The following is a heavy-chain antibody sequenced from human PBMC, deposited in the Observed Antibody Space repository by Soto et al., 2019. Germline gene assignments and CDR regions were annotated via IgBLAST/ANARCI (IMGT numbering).Heavy chain of an antibody. J-gene: IGHJ4*02. CDR2: IKSKTDGGTT. CDR3: TTDSPAAAAGTQFDY. CDR1: GFTFSNAW. Sequence: EVQLVESGGGLVKPGGSLRLSCAASGFTFSNAWMNWVRQAPGKGLEWVGRIKSKTDGGTTDYAAPVKGRFTISRDDSKNTTYLQTDSLKTKDADVYYCTTDSPAAAAGTQFDYWGQGTRVTVSS. D-gene: IGHD6-13*01. V-gene: IGHV3-15*07.